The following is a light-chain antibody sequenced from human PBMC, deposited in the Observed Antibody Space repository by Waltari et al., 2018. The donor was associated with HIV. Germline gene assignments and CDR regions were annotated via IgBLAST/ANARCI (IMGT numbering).Light chain of an antibody. Sequence: QSALTQPASVSGSPGPSVTISCPGTPSDVRGFAAVAWYQHHPVKAPKLIIYEVTNRPFGVSSRFSGSKSGNTASLTISGLQAEDEADYFCTSYTSSSTLGVFGGGNRLTVL. CDR3: TSYTSSSTLGV. CDR1: PSDVRGFAA. CDR2: EVT. J-gene: IGLJ2*01. V-gene: IGLV2-14*01.